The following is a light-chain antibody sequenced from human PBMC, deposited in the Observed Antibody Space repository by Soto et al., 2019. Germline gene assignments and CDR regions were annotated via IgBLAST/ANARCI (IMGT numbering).Light chain of an antibody. CDR2: DVT. J-gene: IGLJ1*01. CDR1: SSDVGGYDY. Sequence: LTQPPSVSGSPGQSVTISCTGTSSDVGGYDYVSWYQQRPGKAPKLLIYDVTKRPSGVPDRFSGSKSGNTASLTISGLQAEDEADFYCCSYGGSFPYVFGNGTKVTVL. V-gene: IGLV2-11*01. CDR3: CSYGGSFPYV.